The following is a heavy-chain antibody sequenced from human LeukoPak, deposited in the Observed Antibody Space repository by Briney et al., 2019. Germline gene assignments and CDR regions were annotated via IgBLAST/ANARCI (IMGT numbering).Heavy chain of an antibody. Sequence: PGGSLRLSCAASGFTFSDYYMSWIRQAPGKGLEWVSYISSSSSYTNYADSVKGRFTISRDNAKNSLYLQMNSLRAEDTAVYYCARRKREGIEVGTAFDIWGQGTMVTVSS. J-gene: IGHJ3*02. CDR1: GFTFSDYY. CDR3: ARRKREGIEVGTAFDI. V-gene: IGHV3-11*03. D-gene: IGHD2-21*01. CDR2: ISSSSSYT.